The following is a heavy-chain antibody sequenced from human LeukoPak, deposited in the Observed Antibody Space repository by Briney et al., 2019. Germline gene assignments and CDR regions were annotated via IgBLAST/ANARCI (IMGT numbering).Heavy chain of an antibody. Sequence: PSETLSLTCTVSGGPISSHQWSWIRQPSGKGLEWIGNIYYSGNANYNPSLKSRVIISVDTSKNQFSLKLSSVTAADTAVYYCARTLSSGYPDYFYYMDVWGKGTTVTISS. CDR2: IYYSGNA. V-gene: IGHV4-59*11. D-gene: IGHD3-22*01. J-gene: IGHJ6*03. CDR1: GGPISSHQ. CDR3: ARTLSSGYPDYFYYMDV.